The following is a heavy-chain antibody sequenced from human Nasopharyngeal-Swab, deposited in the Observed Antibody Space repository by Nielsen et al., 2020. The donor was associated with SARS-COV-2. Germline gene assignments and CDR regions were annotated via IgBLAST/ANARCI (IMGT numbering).Heavy chain of an antibody. CDR2: ISELGSGI. J-gene: IGHJ4*02. Sequence: GESLKISCAASGFSITTYGMTWVRQAPGKGLEWVSGISELGSGIYYADSVRGRLSISRDTSKNTVYLQMNTVRAEDTGLYYCARGLTGHIVQWIPSPYWGQGTLVTVSS. V-gene: IGHV3-23*01. CDR1: GFSITTYG. CDR3: ARGLTGHIVQWIPSPY. D-gene: IGHD1-14*01.